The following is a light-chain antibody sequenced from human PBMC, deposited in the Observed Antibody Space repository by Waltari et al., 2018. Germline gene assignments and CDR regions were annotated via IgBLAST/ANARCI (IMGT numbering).Light chain of an antibody. Sequence: DIVMTQSPDSLAVSLGERATINCKSSQSVLYSSNNKNYLAWYQQKPGQPPKLLIYWASTRESGVPDRFSGSGSETDFTLTVSSLQDEDVAVYYCQQYYSTPTFGQGTKLEIK. J-gene: IGKJ2*01. V-gene: IGKV4-1*01. CDR3: QQYYSTPT. CDR1: QSVLYSSNNKNY. CDR2: WAS.